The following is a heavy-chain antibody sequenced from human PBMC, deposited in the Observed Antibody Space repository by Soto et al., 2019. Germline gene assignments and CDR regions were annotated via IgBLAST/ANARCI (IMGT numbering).Heavy chain of an antibody. D-gene: IGHD6-13*01. CDR1: GFTFSSYA. J-gene: IGHJ4*02. CDR2: ISGSGGST. V-gene: IGHV3-23*01. Sequence: PGGSLGLSCAASGFTFSSYAMSWVRQAPGKGLEWVSAISGSGGSTYYADSVKGRFTISRDNSKNTLYLQMNSLRAEDTAVYYCAKNGYSSSWYFDYWGQGTLVTVSS. CDR3: AKNGYSSSWYFDY.